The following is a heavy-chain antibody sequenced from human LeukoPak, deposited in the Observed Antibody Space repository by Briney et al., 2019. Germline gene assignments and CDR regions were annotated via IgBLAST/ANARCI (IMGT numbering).Heavy chain of an antibody. D-gene: IGHD6-13*01. CDR3: ARELPYSSSWNPFDY. Sequence: GGSLRLSCAASGFTFSSYAMHWARQAPGKGLEWVAVISYDGSNKYYADSVRGRFTISRDNSKNTLYLQMNSLRAEDTAVYYCARELPYSSSWNPFDYWGQGTLVTVSS. V-gene: IGHV3-30-3*01. J-gene: IGHJ4*02. CDR2: ISYDGSNK. CDR1: GFTFSSYA.